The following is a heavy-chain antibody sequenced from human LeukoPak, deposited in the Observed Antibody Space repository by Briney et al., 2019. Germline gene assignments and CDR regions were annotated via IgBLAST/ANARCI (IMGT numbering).Heavy chain of an antibody. CDR1: GYTFTSYG. V-gene: IGHV1-18*04. CDR2: ISAYNGNT. J-gene: IGHJ4*02. D-gene: IGHD6-19*01. Sequence: ASVKVSCKASGYTFTSYGISRVRQAPGQGLEWMGWISAYNGNTSYAQKLQGRVTMTTDTSTSTAYMELRSLRSDDTAVYYCARDGWRAVAPRGPFDYWGQGTLVTVSS. CDR3: ARDGWRAVAPRGPFDY.